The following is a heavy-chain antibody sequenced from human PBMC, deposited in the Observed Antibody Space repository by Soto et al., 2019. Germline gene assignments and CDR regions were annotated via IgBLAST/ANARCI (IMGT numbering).Heavy chain of an antibody. CDR2: ISSSSSYI. CDR1: GFPFSSYS. CDR3: ARVVAVGGTYDAFDI. D-gene: IGHD6-19*01. Sequence: EVQLVESGGGLVKPGGSLRLSCAASGFPFSSYSMNWVRQAPGKGLEWVSSISSSSSYIYYADSVKGRFTISRDNAKNSLYRQMNSLRAEDTAVYYCARVVAVGGTYDAFDIWGQGTMVTVSS. J-gene: IGHJ3*02. V-gene: IGHV3-21*01.